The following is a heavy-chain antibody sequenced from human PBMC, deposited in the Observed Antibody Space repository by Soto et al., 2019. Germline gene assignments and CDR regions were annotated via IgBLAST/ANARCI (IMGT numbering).Heavy chain of an antibody. CDR2: IYYSGST. CDR1: GGSISSGGYY. D-gene: IGHD3-22*01. V-gene: IGHV4-31*03. CDR3: AIGSNGIVVENWFDP. Sequence: SETLSLTCTVSGGSISSGGYYWSWIRQHPGKGLEWIGYIYYSGSTYYNPSLKSRVTISVDTSKNQFSLKLSSVTAADTAVYYCAIGSNGIVVENWFDPWGQGIRVTVAS. J-gene: IGHJ5*02.